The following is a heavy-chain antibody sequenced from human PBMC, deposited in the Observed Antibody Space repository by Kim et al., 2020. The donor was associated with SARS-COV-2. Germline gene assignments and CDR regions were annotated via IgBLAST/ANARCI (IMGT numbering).Heavy chain of an antibody. J-gene: IGHJ2*01. CDR2: IYYSGST. D-gene: IGHD3-10*01. CDR3: ARHISPYYYGSGSSKGSYWYFDL. Sequence: SETLSLTCTVSGGSISSSSYYWGWIRQPPGKGLEWIGSIYYSGSTYYNPSLKSRVTISVDTSKNQFSLKLSSVTAADKAVYYCARHISPYYYGSGSSKGSYWYFDLWGRCTLVTVSS. CDR1: GGSISSSSYY. V-gene: IGHV4-39*01.